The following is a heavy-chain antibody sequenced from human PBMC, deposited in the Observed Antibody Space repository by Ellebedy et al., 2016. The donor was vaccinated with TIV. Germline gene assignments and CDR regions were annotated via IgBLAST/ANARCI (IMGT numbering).Heavy chain of an antibody. CDR1: GFTFSTYA. Sequence: SLKISCAASGFTFSTYAMHWVRQAPGKGLEWVAVISYDGSNKYYADSVKGRFTISRDNSKNTLYLQMNSLRGEDTAMYYCAKRPGYSSGWYFDLWGQGALVTVSS. V-gene: IGHV3-30-3*01. CDR2: ISYDGSNK. CDR3: AKRPGYSSGWYFDL. J-gene: IGHJ4*02. D-gene: IGHD5-12*01.